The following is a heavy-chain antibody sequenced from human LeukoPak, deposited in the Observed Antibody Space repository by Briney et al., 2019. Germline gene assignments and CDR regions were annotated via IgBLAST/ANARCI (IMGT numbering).Heavy chain of an antibody. V-gene: IGHV1-2*02. D-gene: IGHD2-2*01. CDR3: GRDVGEYCSSTNCYASHY. CDR1: GYTYTGYH. J-gene: IGHJ4*02. CDR2: INPHSGCT. Sequence: ASVKVSRKASGYTYTGYHMHWVRQAPGQGLEWMRWINPHSGCTNYAQKFQGGVTMPRDTSLTTAYMELSSLRSDDTAVYYCGRDVGEYCSSTNCYASHYWGQGNLVTVSS.